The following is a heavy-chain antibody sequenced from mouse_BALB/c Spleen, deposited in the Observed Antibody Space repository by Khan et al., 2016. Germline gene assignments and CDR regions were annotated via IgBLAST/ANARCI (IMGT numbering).Heavy chain of an antibody. CDR2: ILPGSGSV. CDR1: GYTFSTHW. CDR3: AKWLLGAMDY. D-gene: IGHD2-3*01. V-gene: IGHV1-9*01. J-gene: IGHJ4*01. Sequence: QVQLKQSGAELMKPGASVKISCKATGYTFSTHWIEWVKQRPGHGLEWIGEILPGSGSVTYNEKFKDKVTFTAETSSNTAYMQLSSLTSEDSAVYYCAKWLLGAMDYWGQGTSVTVSS.